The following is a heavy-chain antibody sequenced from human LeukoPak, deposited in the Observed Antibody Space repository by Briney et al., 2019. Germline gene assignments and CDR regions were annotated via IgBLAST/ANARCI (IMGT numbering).Heavy chain of an antibody. J-gene: IGHJ4*02. CDR1: GGSISSISYY. Sequence: SETLSLTCTVSGGSISSISYYWGWIRQPPGKGLEWIGHIYYSGSTFYNPSLKSRVTISVDTSKNQFSLKQRSVTAADTAMFYCARLYGNFQNYYDYWGQGTLVAVSS. V-gene: IGHV4-39*07. CDR3: ARLYGNFQNYYDY. D-gene: IGHD1-7*01. CDR2: IYYSGST.